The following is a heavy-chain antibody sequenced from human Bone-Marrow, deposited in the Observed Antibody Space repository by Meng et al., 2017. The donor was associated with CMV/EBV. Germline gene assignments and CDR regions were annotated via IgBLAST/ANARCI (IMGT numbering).Heavy chain of an antibody. D-gene: IGHD5-18*01. CDR2: IKSKTDGGTT. V-gene: IGHV3-15*01. CDR3: TTDLANTAMVWGYFDY. Sequence: GGSLRLSCAASGFTYSNAWMSWVRQAPGKGLEWVGRIKSKTDGGTTDYAAPVKGRFTISRDDSKNTQYLQMNSLKTEDTAVYYCTTDLANTAMVWGYFDYWGQGTLVTVSS. CDR1: GFTYSNAW. J-gene: IGHJ4*02.